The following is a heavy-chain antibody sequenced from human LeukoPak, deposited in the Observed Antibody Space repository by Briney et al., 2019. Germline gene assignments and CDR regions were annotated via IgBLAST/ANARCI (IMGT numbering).Heavy chain of an antibody. CDR2: IRYDGSDE. D-gene: IGHD3-22*01. Sequence: AGGSLRLSCAASGFTFSSHGIHWVRQGPGKGLEWVSIIRYDGSDEYYADSVKGRFTISRDNSKNTLYLQMNSLRAEDTAVYYCARDGGYHSSGPFDYWGQGTLVTVSS. J-gene: IGHJ4*02. V-gene: IGHV3-30*02. CDR1: GFTFSSHG. CDR3: ARDGGYHSSGPFDY.